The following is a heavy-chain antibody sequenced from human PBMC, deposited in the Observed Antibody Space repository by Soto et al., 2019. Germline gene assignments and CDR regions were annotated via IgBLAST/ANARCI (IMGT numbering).Heavy chain of an antibody. CDR3: ARVIWSGHLTSDL. V-gene: IGHV3-48*02. Sequence: PGGSLRLSCAASGFTFSSNSMNWVRQAPGKGLEWISYISSSSSTIYADSVKGRFTISRDNAKNSPYLQMNSLRDEDTAVYYCARVIWSGHLTSDLWGQGTLVTVSS. D-gene: IGHD3-3*01. CDR1: GFTFSSNS. CDR2: ISSSSSTI. J-gene: IGHJ5*02.